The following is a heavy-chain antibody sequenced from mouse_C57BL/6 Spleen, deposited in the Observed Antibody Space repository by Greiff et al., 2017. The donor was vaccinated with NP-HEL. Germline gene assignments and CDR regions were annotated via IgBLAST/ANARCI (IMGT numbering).Heavy chain of an antibody. V-gene: IGHV5-17*01. CDR3: ERSYDGYSMDD. J-gene: IGHJ4*01. CDR1: GFTFSDYG. CDR2: ISSGSSTI. D-gene: IGHD2-3*01. Sequence: EVQGVESGGGLVKPGGSLKLSCAASGFTFSDYGMHWVRQAPEKGLEWVAYISSGSSTIYYADTVKGRFTISRDNAKNTLFLHMTSLRSEDTAMYYCERSYDGYSMDDWGQGTSVTVSS.